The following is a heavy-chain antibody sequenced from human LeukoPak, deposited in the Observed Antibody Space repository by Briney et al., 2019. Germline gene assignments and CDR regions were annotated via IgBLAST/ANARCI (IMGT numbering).Heavy chain of an antibody. D-gene: IGHD6-13*01. CDR1: GFTFSSYS. V-gene: IGHV3-21*01. CDR2: ISSSSSYI. J-gene: IGHJ4*02. Sequence: GGSLRLSCAASGFTFSSYSMNWVRQAPGKGLEWVSFISSSSSYIYYADSVKGRFTISRDNTKNSLCLQMNSLRAEDTAVYYCAKDITVGSWFAYDYWGQGTLVTVSS. CDR3: AKDITVGSWFAYDY.